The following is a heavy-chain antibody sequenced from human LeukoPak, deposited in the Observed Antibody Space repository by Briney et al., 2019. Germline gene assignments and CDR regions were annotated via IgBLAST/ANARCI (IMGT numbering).Heavy chain of an antibody. CDR1: GGSISSYY. Sequence: SETLSLTCTVSGGSISSYYWSWIRQPPGKGLEWIGYIYYSGSTYYNPSLKSRVTISVDRSKNQFTLKLSSVTAADTAVYYCARVTDCSSTSCYRGGYNWFDPWGQGTLVTVSS. CDR2: IYYSGST. CDR3: ARVTDCSSTSCYRGGYNWFDP. D-gene: IGHD2-2*02. J-gene: IGHJ5*02. V-gene: IGHV4-59*12.